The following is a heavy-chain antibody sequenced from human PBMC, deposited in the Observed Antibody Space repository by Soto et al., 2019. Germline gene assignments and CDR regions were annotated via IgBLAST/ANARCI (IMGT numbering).Heavy chain of an antibody. CDR1: GLSLSNAGMG. CDR2: IFSNDER. V-gene: IGHV2-26*01. Sequence: QVTLKESGPVLVKPTETITMTCTVSGLSLSNAGMGVSWIRQPPGKALEWLAHIFSNDERRFSTSLKNRLTISKDTFNSQVVLIMTNMDPVDTATYYCAQTEDGGRSRTPAGWFDAWGQGTLVTVSS. D-gene: IGHD2-15*01. CDR3: AQTEDGGRSRTPAGWFDA. J-gene: IGHJ5*02.